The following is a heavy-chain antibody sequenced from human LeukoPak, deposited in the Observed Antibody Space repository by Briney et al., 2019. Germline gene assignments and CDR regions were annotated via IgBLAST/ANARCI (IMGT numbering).Heavy chain of an antibody. V-gene: IGHV3-11*01. Sequence: GGSLRLSCAGSGFNFSDFYISWIRQAPGKGLEWVAYISSSGSSIYYTDSVRGRFTISRDNAKNSLFLQMNSLRPEDTAVYYCARGKRRFWFDPWGQGTLVTVSS. CDR3: ARGKRRFWFDP. CDR2: ISSSGSSI. D-gene: IGHD3-3*01. J-gene: IGHJ5*02. CDR1: GFNFSDFY.